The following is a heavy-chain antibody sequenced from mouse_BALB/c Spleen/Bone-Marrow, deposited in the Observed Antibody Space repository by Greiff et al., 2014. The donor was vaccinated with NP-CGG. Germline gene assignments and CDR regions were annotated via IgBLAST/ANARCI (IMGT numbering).Heavy chain of an antibody. J-gene: IGHJ3*01. CDR1: GFNIKDTY. Sequence: EVQLQQSGAELVKPGASVKLSCTASGFNIKDTYMHWVKQGPEQGLEWIGRIDPANGNTKYDPKFQGKATITADTSSNTAYLRLSSLTSEDTAVYYCAAYYYGSSQFAYWGQGTLVTVSA. CDR2: IDPANGNT. D-gene: IGHD1-1*01. CDR3: AAYYYGSSQFAY. V-gene: IGHV14-3*02.